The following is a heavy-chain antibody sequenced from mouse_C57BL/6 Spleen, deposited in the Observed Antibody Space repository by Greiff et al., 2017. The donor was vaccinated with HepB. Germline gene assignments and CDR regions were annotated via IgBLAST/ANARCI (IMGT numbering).Heavy chain of an antibody. CDR1: GYTFTSYW. CDR2: IHPNSGST. V-gene: IGHV1-64*01. D-gene: IGHD1-1*01. J-gene: IGHJ4*01. Sequence: QVHVKQPGAELVKPGASVKLSCKASGYTFTSYWMHWVKQRPGQGLEWIGMIHPNSGSTNYNEKFKSKATLTVDKSSSTAYMQLSSLTSEDSAVYYCARELITTVVRDAMDYWGQGTSVTVSS. CDR3: ARELITTVVRDAMDY.